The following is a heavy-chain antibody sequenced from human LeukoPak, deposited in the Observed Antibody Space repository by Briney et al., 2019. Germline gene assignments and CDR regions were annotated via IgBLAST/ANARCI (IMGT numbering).Heavy chain of an antibody. Sequence: SETLSLTCTVSGGSISSYYWSWIRQPPGKGLEWIAYISDIGSINYNPSLKSRVTISLDTSKNQFSLKLSSVTAADTAVYYCARHVGYDFWSGSGGAYYYYYGMDVWGQGTTVTVSS. CDR3: ARHVGYDFWSGSGGAYYYYYGMDV. D-gene: IGHD3-3*01. J-gene: IGHJ6*02. V-gene: IGHV4-59*08. CDR2: ISDIGSI. CDR1: GGSISSYY.